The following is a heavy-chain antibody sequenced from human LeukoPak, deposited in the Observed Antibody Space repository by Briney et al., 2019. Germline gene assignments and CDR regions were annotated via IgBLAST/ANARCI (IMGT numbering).Heavy chain of an antibody. J-gene: IGHJ4*02. V-gene: IGHV1-24*01. CDR3: ATDQVAPNLDDY. CDR2: FDPEDGET. CDR1: GYTLTELS. D-gene: IGHD5-12*01. Sequence: ASVKVSCKVSGYTLTELSMHWVRQAPGKGLEWMGGFDPEDGETIYAQKFQGRVTMTEDTSTDTVYMELSSLRSEDTAVYYCATDQVAPNLDDYWGQGTLVTVSS.